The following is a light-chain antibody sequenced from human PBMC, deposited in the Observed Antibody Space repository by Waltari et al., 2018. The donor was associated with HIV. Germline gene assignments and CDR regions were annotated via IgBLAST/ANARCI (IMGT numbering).Light chain of an antibody. CDR1: SSNIGRNS. J-gene: IGLJ2*01. CDR3: GTWDSSLSALV. Sequence: QSVLTQTPSVSAAPGQKVTISCSGSSSNIGRNSVFWYQQLPGTAPKLLIFDTGERPSGITDRFSGSKSGTSATLGITGLQTGDEADYYCGTWDSSLSALVFGGGTKLTVL. CDR2: DTG. V-gene: IGLV1-51*01.